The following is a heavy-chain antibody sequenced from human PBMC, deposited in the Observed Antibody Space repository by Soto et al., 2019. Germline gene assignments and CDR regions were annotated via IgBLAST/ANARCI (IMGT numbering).Heavy chain of an antibody. CDR1: GFTFSSYS. D-gene: IGHD3-3*01. CDR2: ISSSSSYI. CDR3: AREWDFWSGYYAFFGY. J-gene: IGHJ4*02. V-gene: IGHV3-21*01. Sequence: GGSLRLSCAASGFTFSSYSMNWVRQAPGKGLEWVSSISSSSSYIYYADSVKGRFTISRDNAKNSLYLQMNSLRAEDTAVYYCAREWDFWSGYYAFFGYWGQGTLVTVSS.